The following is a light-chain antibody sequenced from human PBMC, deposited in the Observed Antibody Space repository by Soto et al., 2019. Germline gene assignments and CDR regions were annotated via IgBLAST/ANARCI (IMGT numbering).Light chain of an antibody. J-gene: IGKJ4*01. CDR2: GAS. CDR1: QSVADK. Sequence: EIVMTQSPATLSVSPGERATLSCRPSQSVADKLAWYQQKPGQAPRLLIYGASTRATGIPARFSGSGSGTEFTLTISSLQTGDFAIYYCQQYNNWPLTLGGGTKVEIK. V-gene: IGKV3-15*01. CDR3: QQYNNWPLT.